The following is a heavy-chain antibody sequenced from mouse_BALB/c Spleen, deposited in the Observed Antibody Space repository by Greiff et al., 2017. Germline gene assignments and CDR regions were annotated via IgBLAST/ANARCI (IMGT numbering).Heavy chain of an antibody. CDR2: IYPGSGST. CDR3: ARGRNWFAY. CDR1: GYNFTSYW. Sequence: VQLQQSGAELVKPGTSVKLSCKASGYNFTSYWINWVKLRPGQGLEWIGDIYPGSGSTNYNEKFKSKATLTVDTSSSTAYMQLSSLASEDSALYYCARGRNWFAYWGQGTLVTVSA. J-gene: IGHJ3*01. V-gene: IGHV1-55*01.